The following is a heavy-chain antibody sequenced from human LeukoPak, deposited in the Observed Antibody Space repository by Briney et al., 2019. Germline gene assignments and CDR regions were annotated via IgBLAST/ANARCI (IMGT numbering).Heavy chain of an antibody. D-gene: IGHD2-2*01. CDR2: IKQDGSEK. Sequence: GGSLRLSCAASGFTFSSYWMSWVRQAPGKGLEWVANIKQDGSEKYYVDSVKGRFTISRDNAKNSLYLQMNSLRAEDTAVYYCARVQELVPAAISGSNWFDPWGQGTLVTVSS. CDR3: ARVQELVPAAISGSNWFDP. V-gene: IGHV3-7*01. CDR1: GFTFSSYW. J-gene: IGHJ5*02.